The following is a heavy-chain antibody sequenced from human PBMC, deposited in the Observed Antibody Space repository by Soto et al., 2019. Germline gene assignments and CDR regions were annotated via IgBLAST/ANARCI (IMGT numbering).Heavy chain of an antibody. D-gene: IGHD6-13*01. Sequence: GESLKISCKGSGYSFTSYWIGWVRQMPGKGLEWMGIIYPGDSDTRYSPSFQGQVTISADKSISTAYLQWSSLKASDTAMYYCAPGIAAAVTLSRDYYHYYVMSFCGQGSTVTVS. CDR2: IYPGDSDT. CDR1: GYSFTSYW. J-gene: IGHJ6*02. V-gene: IGHV5-51*01. CDR3: APGIAAAVTLSRDYYHYYVMSF.